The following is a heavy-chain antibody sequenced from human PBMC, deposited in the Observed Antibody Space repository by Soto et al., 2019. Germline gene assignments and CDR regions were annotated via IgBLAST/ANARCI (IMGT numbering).Heavy chain of an antibody. Sequence: SQTLSLTGAICGDSVSSDITSWNWIRQSPSRGLEWLGRTYYRSKWFHDYAASVKSRITINPDTSKNQFSLELNSMTPEDTAVYYCARGNALDVWGQGTVVTVSS. CDR2: TYYRSKWFH. CDR3: ARGNALDV. J-gene: IGHJ3*01. CDR1: GDSVSSDITS. D-gene: IGHD3-10*01. V-gene: IGHV6-1*01.